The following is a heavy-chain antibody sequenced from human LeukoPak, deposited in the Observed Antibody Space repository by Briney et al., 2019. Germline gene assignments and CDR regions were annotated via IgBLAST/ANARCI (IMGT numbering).Heavy chain of an antibody. CDR3: AREDSSGYYFDY. V-gene: IGHV1-18*01. CDR1: GYTFTSYG. CDR2: ISAYNGNT. D-gene: IGHD3-22*01. J-gene: IGHJ4*02. Sequence: ASVKVSCKASGYTFTSYGISWVRQAPGQGLEWMGWISAYNGNTNYAQKVQGRVSMTPDTSTSTAYMELRSLRSDDTAVYYCAREDSSGYYFDYWGQGTLVTVSS.